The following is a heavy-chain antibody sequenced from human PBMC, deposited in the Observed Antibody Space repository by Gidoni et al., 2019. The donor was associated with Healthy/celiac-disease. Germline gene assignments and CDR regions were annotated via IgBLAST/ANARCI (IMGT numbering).Heavy chain of an antibody. CDR1: GYTLTELS. CDR3: ARAYYYDSSGPYFDY. J-gene: IGHJ4*02. CDR2: FDPEYGET. V-gene: IGHV1-24*01. Sequence: QVQLVQAGAEVKKPGAAVKVSCKVAGYTLTELSMHWVRQAPGKGLEWMGGFDPEYGETIYAQKFQGRVTMTEDTSPDTAYMELSSLRSEATAVYYCARAYYYDSSGPYFDYWGQGTLATVSS. D-gene: IGHD3-22*01.